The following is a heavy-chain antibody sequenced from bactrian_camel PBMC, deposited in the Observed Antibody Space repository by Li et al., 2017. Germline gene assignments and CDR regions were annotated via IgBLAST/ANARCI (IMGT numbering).Heavy chain of an antibody. CDR1: LNPGDTYC. J-gene: IGHJ4*01. D-gene: IGHD5*01. V-gene: IGHV3S1*01. CDR2: LYTGTGDS. Sequence: QLVESGGSSVQTGGSLRLSCAASLNPGDTYCLGWFRQAPGKEREGVAALYTGTGDSYYADSVKGRFTISQNNARNILYLQMNNLRPGDTGMYYCAAGRFDPRYGGALRLSQYNYWGQGTQVTVS. CDR3: AAGRFDPRYGGALRLSQYNY.